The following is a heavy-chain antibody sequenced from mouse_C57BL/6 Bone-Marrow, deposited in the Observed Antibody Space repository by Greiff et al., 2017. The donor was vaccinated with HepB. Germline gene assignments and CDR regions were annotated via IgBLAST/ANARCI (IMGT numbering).Heavy chain of an antibody. CDR3: TRRPLGLDY. V-gene: IGHV1-15*01. D-gene: IGHD4-1*01. CDR1: GYTFTDYE. CDR2: IDPETGGT. J-gene: IGHJ2*01. Sequence: VQLQQSGAELVRPGASVTLSCKASGYTFTDYEMHWVKQTTVHGLEWIGAIDPETGGTAYNQKFKGKAILTADKSSSTAYMELRSLTSEDSAVYYCTRRPLGLDYWGQGTTLTVSS.